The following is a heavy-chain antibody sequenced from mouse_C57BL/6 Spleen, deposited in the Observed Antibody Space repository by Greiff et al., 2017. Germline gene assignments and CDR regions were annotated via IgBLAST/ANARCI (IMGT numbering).Heavy chain of an antibody. V-gene: IGHV1-61*01. J-gene: IGHJ3*01. CDR2: IYPSDSET. D-gene: IGHD2-4*01. CDR3: ARGDDYGGGAWFAY. CDR1: GYTFTSYW. Sequence: QVQLQQPGAELVRPGSSVKLSCKASGYTFTSYWMDWVKQRPGQGLEWIGNIYPSDSETHYNQKFKDKATLTVDKSSSTAYMQLSSLTSEDSAVYYCARGDDYGGGAWFAYWGQGTLVTVSA.